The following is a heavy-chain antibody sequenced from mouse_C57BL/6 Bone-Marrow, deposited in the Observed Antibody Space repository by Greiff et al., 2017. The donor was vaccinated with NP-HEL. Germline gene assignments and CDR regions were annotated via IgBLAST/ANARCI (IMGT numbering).Heavy chain of an antibody. J-gene: IGHJ2*01. CDR2: INPSSGYT. V-gene: IGHV1-7*01. Sequence: LVESGAELAKPGASVKLSCKASGYTFTSYWMHWVKQRPGQGLEWIGYINPSSGYTKYNQKFKDKATLTADKSSSTAYMQLSSLTSEDSAVYYCAIRYSCSYYFAYWGQGTTLTVSS. D-gene: IGHD2-14*01. CDR3: AIRYSCSYYFAY. CDR1: GYTFTSYW.